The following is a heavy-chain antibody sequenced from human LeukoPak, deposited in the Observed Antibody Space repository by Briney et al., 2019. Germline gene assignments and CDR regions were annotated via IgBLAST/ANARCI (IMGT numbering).Heavy chain of an antibody. CDR2: INHSGST. J-gene: IGHJ5*02. Sequence: SETLSLTCAVYGGSFSGYYWSWIRQPPGKGLEWIGEINHSGSTNYNPSLKSRVTISVDTSKNQFSLKLSSVTAADTAVYYCARGERRTTLTYYDFWSGYLFRRWFDPWGQGTLVTVSS. V-gene: IGHV4-34*01. D-gene: IGHD3-3*01. CDR1: GGSFSGYY. CDR3: ARGERRTTLTYYDFWSGYLFRRWFDP.